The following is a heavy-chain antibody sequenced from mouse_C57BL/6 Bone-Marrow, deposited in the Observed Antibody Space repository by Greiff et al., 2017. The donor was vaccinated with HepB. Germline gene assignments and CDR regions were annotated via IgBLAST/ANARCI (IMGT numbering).Heavy chain of an antibody. CDR2: IDPETGGT. CDR1: GYTFTDYE. D-gene: IGHD4-1*01. V-gene: IGHV1-15*01. J-gene: IGHJ2*01. Sequence: QVQLQQSGAELVRPGASVTLSCKASGYTFTDYEMHWVKQTPVHGLEWIGAIDPETGGTAYNQKFKGKAILTADKSSSTAYMELRSLTSEDSAVYYCTRSFWDPYFDYWGQGTTLTVSS. CDR3: TRSFWDPYFDY.